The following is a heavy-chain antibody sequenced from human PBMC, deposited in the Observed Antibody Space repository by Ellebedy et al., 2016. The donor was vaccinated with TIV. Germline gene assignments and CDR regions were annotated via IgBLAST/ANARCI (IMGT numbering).Heavy chain of an antibody. Sequence: GESLKISCVVSGFTFSYYSMSWVRQAPGKGLEWVSSIVRGSNYIYYADSLQGRFTISRDNAKNSLYLQMNSLRVEDTAIYYCARGRWLGGTYYLDYWGQGTLVTVSS. CDR2: IVRGSNYI. V-gene: IGHV3-21*01. J-gene: IGHJ4*02. CDR1: GFTFSYYS. D-gene: IGHD3-10*01. CDR3: ARGRWLGGTYYLDY.